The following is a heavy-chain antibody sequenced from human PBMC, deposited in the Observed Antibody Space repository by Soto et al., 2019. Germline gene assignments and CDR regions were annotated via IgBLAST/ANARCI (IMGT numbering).Heavy chain of an antibody. CDR3: ARAHNCGGDCDIDY. D-gene: IGHD2-21*02. V-gene: IGHV1-3*01. Sequence: ASVKVSCKASGYTFTSYAMHWVRQAPGQRLEWMGWINAGNGNTKYSQKFQGRVTITRDTSASTAYMELSSLGSEDTAVYYCARAHNCGGDCDIDYWGQGTLVTVPS. CDR1: GYTFTSYA. CDR2: INAGNGNT. J-gene: IGHJ4*02.